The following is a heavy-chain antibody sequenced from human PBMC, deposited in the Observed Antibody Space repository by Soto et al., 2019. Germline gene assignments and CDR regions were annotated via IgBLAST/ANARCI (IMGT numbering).Heavy chain of an antibody. D-gene: IGHD1-7*01. V-gene: IGHV3-23*01. J-gene: IGHJ4*02. CDR2: ISGSGGST. CDR3: AKRATGTYFDY. Sequence: EVQLLESGGGLVQPGGSLRLSCAASGFTFNNYAMSWVRQAPGKGPEWVSVISGSGGSTYYADSVKGRFTISRDNSKNKLYLQMISMRGEDTAVYYCAKRATGTYFDYWGQGTLVTVSS. CDR1: GFTFNNYA.